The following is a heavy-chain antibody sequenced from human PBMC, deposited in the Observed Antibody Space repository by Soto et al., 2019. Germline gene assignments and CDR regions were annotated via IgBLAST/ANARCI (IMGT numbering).Heavy chain of an antibody. CDR2: ISAYNGNT. J-gene: IGHJ4*02. V-gene: IGHV1-18*01. Sequence: GASVKASSKASGYTFTSYGISWVRQAPGQGLEWMGWISAYNGNTNYAQKLQGRVTMTTDTSTSTAYMELRSLRSDDTAVYYCARVVGATTNYYFDYWGQETLVTVSS. D-gene: IGHD1-26*01. CDR1: GYTFTSYG. CDR3: ARVVGATTNYYFDY.